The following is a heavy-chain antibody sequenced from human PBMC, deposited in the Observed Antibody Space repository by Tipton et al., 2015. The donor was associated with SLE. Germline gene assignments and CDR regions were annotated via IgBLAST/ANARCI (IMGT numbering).Heavy chain of an antibody. J-gene: IGHJ4*02. CDR2: IKSKTDGGTT. V-gene: IGHV3-15*01. CDR3: TTGPGNTGY. D-gene: IGHD1-1*01. Sequence: SLRLSCAASGFTVSSNYMSWVRQAPGKGLEWVGRIKSKTDGGTTDYAAPVKGRFTISRDDSKNTLYLQMNSLKTEDTAVYYCTTGPGNTGYWGQGTLVTVSS. CDR1: GFTVSSNY.